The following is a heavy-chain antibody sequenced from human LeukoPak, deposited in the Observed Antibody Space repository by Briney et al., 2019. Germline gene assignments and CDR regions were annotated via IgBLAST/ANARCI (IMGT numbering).Heavy chain of an antibody. D-gene: IGHD3-9*01. J-gene: IGHJ4*02. CDR2: INFIGRT. Sequence: PSETLSLTCTVSGFSVSDPLSYWGWVRQPPGKGLEWIAEINFIGRTSYNSSLNSRVTMSVDPSKNQFSLKMTSLTAADTAVYFCARLTKGRYFDYIFAFWGQGILVTVSS. V-gene: IGHV4-39*01. CDR1: GFSVSDPLSY. CDR3: ARLTKGRYFDYIFAF.